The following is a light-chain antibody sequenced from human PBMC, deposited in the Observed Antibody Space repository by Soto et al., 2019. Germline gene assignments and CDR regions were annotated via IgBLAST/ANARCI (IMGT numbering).Light chain of an antibody. CDR1: QSVGIT. CDR2: GAS. CDR3: QQYNDWPRT. J-gene: IGKJ1*01. V-gene: IGKV3-15*01. Sequence: EVVMTQSPAILSVSPGERATLSCRASQSVGITVAWYQQKPGQATRLLIYGASTRATGSPDRFSASGSATEFTLTISSLLSEDFAVYYCQQYNDWPRTFGQGTKVDIK.